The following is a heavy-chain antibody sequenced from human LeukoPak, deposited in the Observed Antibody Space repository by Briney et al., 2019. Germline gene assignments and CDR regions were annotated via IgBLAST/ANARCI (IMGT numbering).Heavy chain of an antibody. CDR3: ARDPYYYDSSGYFDY. J-gene: IGHJ4*02. CDR2: IWYDGSNK. Sequence: PGGSLRLSCAASGFTFSSYGMHWVRQAPGNGLEWLAVIWYDGSNKYYADSVKGRFTISRDNSKNTLYLQMNSLRAEDTAVYYCARDPYYYDSSGYFDYWGQGTLVTVSS. V-gene: IGHV3-33*01. CDR1: GFTFSSYG. D-gene: IGHD3-22*01.